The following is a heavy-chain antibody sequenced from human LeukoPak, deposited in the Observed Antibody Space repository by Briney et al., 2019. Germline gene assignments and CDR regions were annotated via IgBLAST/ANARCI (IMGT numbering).Heavy chain of an antibody. D-gene: IGHD2-2*01. CDR2: ISGSGGST. V-gene: IGHV3-23*01. Sequence: GGSLRLSCAASGFTVSSYAMSWVRQAPGKGLEWVSAISGSGGSTYYADSVKGRFTISRDNSKNTLYLQMNSLRAEDTAVYYCAKGGWGCSSTSCYADAFDIWGQGTMVTVSS. CDR1: GFTVSSYA. J-gene: IGHJ3*02. CDR3: AKGGWGCSSTSCYADAFDI.